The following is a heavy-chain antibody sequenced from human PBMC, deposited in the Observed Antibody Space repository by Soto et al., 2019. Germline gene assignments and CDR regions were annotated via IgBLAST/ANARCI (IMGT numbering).Heavy chain of an antibody. CDR2: INPSGGST. CDR1: GYSFTSYY. V-gene: IGHV1-46*01. CDR3: ARSRDYYFDY. J-gene: IGHJ4*02. Sequence: ASVKVSCKASGYSFTSYYMHWVRQAPGQGLEWMGMINPSGGSTSYAHNFHGRVTMTRDTSTSTLYMELSSLRSEDTAVYYCARSRDYYFDYWGQGTLVTVSS.